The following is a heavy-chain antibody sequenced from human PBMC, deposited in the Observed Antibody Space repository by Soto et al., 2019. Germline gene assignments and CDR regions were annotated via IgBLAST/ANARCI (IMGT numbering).Heavy chain of an antibody. CDR2: IIPIFGTA. J-gene: IGHJ6*02. Sequence: GASVKVSCKASGGTFSSYAISWVRQAPGQGLEWMGGIIPIFGTANYAQKFQGRVTITADESTSTAYMERSSLRPEGTAVYYCARGKLGGCLNPFWSGCYYGMDVWGQGTTVTVSS. CDR3: ARGKLGGCLNPFWSGCYYGMDV. D-gene: IGHD3-3*01. V-gene: IGHV1-69*13. CDR1: GGTFSSYA.